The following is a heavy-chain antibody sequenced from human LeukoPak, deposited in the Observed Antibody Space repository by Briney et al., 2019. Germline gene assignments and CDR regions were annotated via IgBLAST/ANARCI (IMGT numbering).Heavy chain of an antibody. D-gene: IGHD1-26*01. CDR1: GITVSSND. CDR3: AGLLRGAFDI. V-gene: IGHV3-53*01. CDR2: LYSGGST. Sequence: GGSLRLSCAASGITVSSNDMTWVRQAPGRGLEWVSLLYSGGSTYCADSVKGRFTISRDISKNTLYLQMNTLRAEDTAVYYCAGLLRGAFDIWGQGTMVAVSS. J-gene: IGHJ3*02.